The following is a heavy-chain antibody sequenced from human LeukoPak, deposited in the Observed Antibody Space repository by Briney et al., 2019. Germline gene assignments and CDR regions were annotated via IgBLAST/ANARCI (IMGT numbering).Heavy chain of an antibody. D-gene: IGHD6-19*01. CDR2: ISGSGSAI. J-gene: IGHJ4*02. V-gene: IGHV3-11*01. CDR3: ARGPRSSGWYALDY. CDR1: GFTFSDYY. Sequence: GGSLRLSCAASGFTFSDYYMSWIRQAPGEGLEWVSYISGSGSAIYYSDSVKGRFTISRDNAKNSLYLQMNSLRAEDTAVYYCARGPRSSGWYALDYWGQGTLVTVSS.